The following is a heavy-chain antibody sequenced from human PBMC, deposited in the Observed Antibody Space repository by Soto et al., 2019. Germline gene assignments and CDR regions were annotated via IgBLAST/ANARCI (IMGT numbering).Heavy chain of an antibody. D-gene: IGHD4-17*01. Sequence: VQLVQSGAEVKKPGASVKVSCKTSGYTFTSYGISWVRQAPGQGLAWMGWISGYNGNTNYVQKFQGRVTMTTDASTSTAYMELRGLRSDDTAVYYWAGEFLSDDGDGLRGDVWGQGNTVTVSS. CDR2: ISGYNGNT. J-gene: IGHJ6*02. CDR1: GYTFTSYG. CDR3: AGEFLSDDGDGLRGDV. V-gene: IGHV1-18*01.